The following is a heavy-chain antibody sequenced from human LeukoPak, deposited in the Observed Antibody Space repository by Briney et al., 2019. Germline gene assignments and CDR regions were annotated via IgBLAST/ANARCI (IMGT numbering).Heavy chain of an antibody. CDR2: ISGSGVST. CDR1: GFTFTMYA. Sequence: PGGSLRLSCAASGFTFTMYAMSWVRQAPGKGLEWVSAISGSGVSTYYADSVKGRFTISRDNAKNSLYLQMNSLRAEDTAVYYCARGRATIWDAFDIWGQGTMVTVSS. J-gene: IGHJ3*02. CDR3: ARGRATIWDAFDI. V-gene: IGHV3-23*01. D-gene: IGHD3-9*01.